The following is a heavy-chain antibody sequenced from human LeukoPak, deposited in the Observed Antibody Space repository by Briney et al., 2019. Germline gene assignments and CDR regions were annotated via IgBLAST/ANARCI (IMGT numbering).Heavy chain of an antibody. CDR1: SGSISSYY. V-gene: IGHV4-59*12. CDR3: ARVLGSSDY. D-gene: IGHD3-16*01. Sequence: PSETLSLTCAVSSGSISSYYWSWIRQPPGKGLEWIGSIYYSGSTYYNPSLKSRVTISVDTSKNQFSLKLSSVTAADTAVYYCARVLGSSDYWGQGTLVTVSS. J-gene: IGHJ4*02. CDR2: IYYSGST.